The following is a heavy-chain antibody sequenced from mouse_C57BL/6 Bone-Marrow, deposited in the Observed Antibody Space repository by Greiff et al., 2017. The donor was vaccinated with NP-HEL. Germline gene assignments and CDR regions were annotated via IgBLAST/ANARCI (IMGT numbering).Heavy chain of an antibody. CDR1: GFTFSNYW. Sequence: EVKVVESGGGLVQPGGSMKLSCVASGFTFSNYWMNWVRQSPEKGLEWVAQIRLKSDNYATHYAESVKGRFTISRDDSKSSVYLQMNNLRAEDTGIYYCTGARVYDYWGQGTTLTVSS. CDR2: IRLKSDNYAT. CDR3: TGARVYDY. V-gene: IGHV6-3*01. J-gene: IGHJ2*01.